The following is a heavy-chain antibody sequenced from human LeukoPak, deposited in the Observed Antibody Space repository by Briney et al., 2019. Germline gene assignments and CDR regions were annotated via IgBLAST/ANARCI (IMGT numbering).Heavy chain of an antibody. D-gene: IGHD1-26*01. CDR2: IIPIFGTA. V-gene: IGHV1-69*01. J-gene: IGHJ4*02. Sequence: GASVKVSCKASGGTFSSYATSWVRQAPGQGLEWMGGIIPIFGTANYAQKFQGRVTITADESTSTAYMELSSLRSEDTAVYYCASGPRVGATCFDYWGQGTLVTVSS. CDR3: ASGPRVGATCFDY. CDR1: GGTFSSYA.